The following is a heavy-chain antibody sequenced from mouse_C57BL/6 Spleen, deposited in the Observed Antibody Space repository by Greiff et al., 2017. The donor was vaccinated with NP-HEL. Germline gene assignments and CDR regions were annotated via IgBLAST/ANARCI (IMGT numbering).Heavy chain of an antibody. CDR2: ISSGSSTI. CDR3: ARGGSKNAMDY. D-gene: IGHD1-1*01. Sequence: EVKLVESGGGLVKPGGSLKLSCAASGFTFSDYGMHWVRQAPEKGLEWVAYISSGSSTIYYADTVKGRFTISRDNAKNTLFLQMTSLRSEDTAMYYCARGGSKNAMDYWGQGTSVTVSS. J-gene: IGHJ4*01. V-gene: IGHV5-17*01. CDR1: GFTFSDYG.